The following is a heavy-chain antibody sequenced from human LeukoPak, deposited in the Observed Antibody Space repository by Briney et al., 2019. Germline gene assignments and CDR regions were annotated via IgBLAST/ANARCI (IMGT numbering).Heavy chain of an antibody. J-gene: IGHJ4*02. V-gene: IGHV4-31*03. CDR3: ARPYAAVAGIGFDY. CDR2: IYYSGST. D-gene: IGHD6-19*01. Sequence: SQTLSLTCTVSGGYISSGGYYWSWIRQHPGKGVERIGYIYYSGSTNYNPSLKSRVTISVDTSKNQFSLKLSSVTAADTAVYYCARPYAAVAGIGFDYWGQGTLVTVSS. CDR1: GGYISSGGYY.